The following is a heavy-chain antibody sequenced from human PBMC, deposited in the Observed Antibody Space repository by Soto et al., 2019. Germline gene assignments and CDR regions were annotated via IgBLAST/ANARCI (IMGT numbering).Heavy chain of an antibody. D-gene: IGHD3-3*01. CDR3: AKHGGPSYSYYMDV. J-gene: IGHJ6*03. Sequence: ESGGGLVQPGGSLRLSCAASGFTFSNYAMTWVRKAPGKGLEWVSVIRGSGDVTYYADSVQGRFAISRDNSKNTLYLQMNSLRDEDTAIYYCAKHGGPSYSYYMDVWGKGTTFTVAS. CDR2: IRGSGDVT. CDR1: GFTFSNYA. V-gene: IGHV3-23*01.